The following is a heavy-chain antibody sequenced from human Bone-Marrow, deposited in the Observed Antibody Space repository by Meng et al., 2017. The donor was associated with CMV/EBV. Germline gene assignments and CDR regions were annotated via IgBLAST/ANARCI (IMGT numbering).Heavy chain of an antibody. D-gene: IGHD2-2*01. Sequence: ASVKVSCKASGYTFTGYYMHWVRQAPGQGLEWMGWINPNSGGTNYAQKFQGRVTMTRDTSISTAYMELSRLRSDDTAVYYCARQVETTDIVVVPAAYFNWFDPWGQGTRVTGSS. CDR3: ARQVETTDIVVVPAAYFNWFDP. V-gene: IGHV1-2*02. CDR1: GYTFTGYY. CDR2: INPNSGGT. J-gene: IGHJ5*02.